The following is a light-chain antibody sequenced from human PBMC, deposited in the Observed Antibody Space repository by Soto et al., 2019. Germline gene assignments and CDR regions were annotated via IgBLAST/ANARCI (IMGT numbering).Light chain of an antibody. V-gene: IGKV3-20*01. CDR3: QEYNNYWT. Sequence: EIVLTQSPGTLSLSPGERATLSCRASQSVSSSYLAWYQQKPGQAPRLLIYDASNRATGIPDRFSGSGSGTEFTLTISSLHPDDFATYYCQEYNNYWTFGQGTKVDIK. J-gene: IGKJ1*01. CDR1: QSVSSSY. CDR2: DAS.